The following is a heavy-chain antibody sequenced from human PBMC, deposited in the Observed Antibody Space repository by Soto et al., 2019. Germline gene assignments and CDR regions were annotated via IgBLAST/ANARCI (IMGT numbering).Heavy chain of an antibody. V-gene: IGHV3-23*01. J-gene: IGHJ4*02. D-gene: IGHD3-22*01. CDR3: AKEGHYYDSSVYHSRGYHFDY. CDR2: ISASGGRT. Sequence: WGSLRLSCAASGFTFSSYSMSCVRQAPWKGLEWVSCISASGGRTYYADSVKGRFTISRDNSKNTLFLQMNSLRAEDTAVSYCAKEGHYYDSSVYHSRGYHFDYWGQGTQVTVSS. CDR1: GFTFSSYS.